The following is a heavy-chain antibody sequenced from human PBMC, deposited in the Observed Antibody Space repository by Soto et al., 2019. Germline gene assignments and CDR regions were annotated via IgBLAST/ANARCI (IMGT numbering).Heavy chain of an antibody. J-gene: IGHJ3*02. D-gene: IGHD3-22*01. V-gene: IGHV4-30-2*01. CDR1: GGSLSSSAYS. Sequence: SLPCAVSGGSLSSSAYSWSSIRQPPGKGLEWIGFIYQSGSTYYNPSLKSRVTMSLDRPKNQFSLKLSSVTAADTAVYYCARELLFYDSDGFSWDDAFDIWGQGTMVTVS. CDR3: ARELLFYDSDGFSWDDAFDI. CDR2: IYQSGST.